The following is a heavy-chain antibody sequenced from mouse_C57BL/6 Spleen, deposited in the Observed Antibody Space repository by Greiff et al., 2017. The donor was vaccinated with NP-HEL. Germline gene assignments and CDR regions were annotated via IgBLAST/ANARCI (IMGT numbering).Heavy chain of an antibody. Sequence: EVQLQESGPGLVKPSQSLSLTCSVTGYSITSGYYWNWIRQFPGNKLEWMGYISYDGSNNYNPSLKNRISITRDTSKNQFFLKLNSVTTEDTATYYCARESYYYDFDYWGQGTTLTVSS. CDR1: GYSITSGYY. CDR3: ARESYYYDFDY. J-gene: IGHJ2*01. D-gene: IGHD1-1*01. V-gene: IGHV3-6*01. CDR2: ISYDGSN.